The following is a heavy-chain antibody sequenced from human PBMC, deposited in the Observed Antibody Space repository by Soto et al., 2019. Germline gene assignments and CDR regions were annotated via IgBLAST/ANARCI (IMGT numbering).Heavy chain of an antibody. Sequence: GGSLRLSCAASGFTFSDYYMTWIRQAPGKGLEWVSYISSSGTAIYYPDSVRGRFTISRDNAKNSLYLQMSSLRAEDTAVYYCARAYSDAFDIWGQGTLVTVSS. CDR1: GFTFSDYY. J-gene: IGHJ3*02. V-gene: IGHV3-11*01. CDR3: ARAYSDAFDI. D-gene: IGHD2-15*01. CDR2: ISSSGTAI.